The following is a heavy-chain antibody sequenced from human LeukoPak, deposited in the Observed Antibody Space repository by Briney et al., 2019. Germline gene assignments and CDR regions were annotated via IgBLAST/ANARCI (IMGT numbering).Heavy chain of an antibody. CDR3: ARHTKRVGNWFDP. CDR2: IYHSGST. CDR1: GYSISSGYY. V-gene: IGHV4-38-2*01. J-gene: IGHJ5*02. Sequence: SETLSLTCAVSGYSISSGYYWGWIRQPPGKGLEWIGSIYHSGSTYYNPSLKSRVTKSVDTSKNQFSLKLSSVTAADTAVYYCARHTKRVGNWFDPWGQGTLVTVSS. D-gene: IGHD1-26*01.